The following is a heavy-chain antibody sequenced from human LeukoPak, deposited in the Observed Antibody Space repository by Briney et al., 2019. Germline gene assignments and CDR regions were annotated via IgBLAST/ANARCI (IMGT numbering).Heavy chain of an antibody. CDR3: ARDGWWFGELKLSGMDV. CDR1: GGSISSYY. D-gene: IGHD3-10*01. J-gene: IGHJ6*02. Sequence: SETLSLTCTVSGGSISSYYWSWIRQPAGKGLEWIGRIYTSGSTNYNPSLKSRVTMSVDTSKNQFSLKLSSVTAVDTAVYYCARDGWWFGELKLSGMDVWGQGTTVTVSS. CDR2: IYTSGST. V-gene: IGHV4-4*07.